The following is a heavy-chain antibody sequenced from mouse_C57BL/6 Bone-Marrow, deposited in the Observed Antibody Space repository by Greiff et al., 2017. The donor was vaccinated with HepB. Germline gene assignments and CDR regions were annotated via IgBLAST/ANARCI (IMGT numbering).Heavy chain of an antibody. J-gene: IGHJ2*01. CDR2: IRLKSDNYAT. Sequence: EVKLVESGGGLVQPGGSMKLSCVASGFTFSNYWMNWVRQSPEKGLEWVAQIRLKSDNYATHYAESVKGRFTISRDDSKSSVYLQMNNLRAEDTGIYYCTGHYGSSYDFDYWGQGTTLTVSS. CDR3: TGHYGSSYDFDY. CDR1: GFTFSNYW. D-gene: IGHD1-1*01. V-gene: IGHV6-3*01.